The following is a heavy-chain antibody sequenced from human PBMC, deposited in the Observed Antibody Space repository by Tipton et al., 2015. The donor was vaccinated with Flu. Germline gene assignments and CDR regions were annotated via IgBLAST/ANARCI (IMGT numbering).Heavy chain of an antibody. V-gene: IGHV4-34*01. CDR2: INDGGST. CDR3: AKRGYSYGNDY. J-gene: IGHJ4*02. CDR1: GGSFSGYY. D-gene: IGHD5-18*01. Sequence: LRLSCAVYGGSFSGYYWTWIRQPPGKGLEWIGEINDGGSTNYNPSLKSRVTISVDTSKNQFSLKLSSLTAADTAVYYCAKRGYSYGNDYWGQGTLVTVSS.